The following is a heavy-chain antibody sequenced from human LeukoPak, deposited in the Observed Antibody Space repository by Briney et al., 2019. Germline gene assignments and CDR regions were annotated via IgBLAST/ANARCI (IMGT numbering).Heavy chain of an antibody. J-gene: IGHJ4*02. D-gene: IGHD2-15*01. CDR1: GGSISSYY. CDR3: ARRGRYCSGGSCYYFDY. Sequence: SETLSLTCTVSGGSISSYYWGWIRQPPGKGLEWIGSIYYSGSTYYNPSLKSRVTISVDTSKNQFSLKLSSVTAADTAVYYCARRGRYCSGGSCYYFDYWGQGTLVTVSS. V-gene: IGHV4-39*01. CDR2: IYYSGST.